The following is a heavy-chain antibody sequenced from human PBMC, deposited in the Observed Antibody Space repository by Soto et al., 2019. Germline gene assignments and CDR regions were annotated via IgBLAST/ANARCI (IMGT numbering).Heavy chain of an antibody. CDR3: VRSSSAWSIFDC. V-gene: IGHV3-74*01. CDR1: GFTFSSSW. CDR2: INSDGSIT. J-gene: IGHJ4*02. D-gene: IGHD6-19*01. Sequence: GGSLRLSCEASGFTFSSSWMHWVRQAPGKGLVWVSRINSDGSITTYADSVKGRFTVSRDNAKNTLYLQMNSLRAEDTAVYHCVRSSSAWSIFDCWGQGTLVTVSS.